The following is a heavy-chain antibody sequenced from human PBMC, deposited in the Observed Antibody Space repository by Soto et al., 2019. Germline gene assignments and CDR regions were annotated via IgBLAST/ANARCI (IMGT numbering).Heavy chain of an antibody. D-gene: IGHD6-19*01. CDR3: VRSFGWYAIDY. CDR2: ISHIGSV. V-gene: IGHV4-4*02. CDR1: GVSISSNYY. J-gene: IGHJ4*02. Sequence: QVLLQESGPGLVQPSGTLSLSCAVSGVSISSNYYWGWVRQPPGKGLEWLGDISHIGSVNYSPSLMSRVTIPMARSENQFSLKLNSATAADTAVYYCVRSFGWYAIDYWGQGTLVIVSS.